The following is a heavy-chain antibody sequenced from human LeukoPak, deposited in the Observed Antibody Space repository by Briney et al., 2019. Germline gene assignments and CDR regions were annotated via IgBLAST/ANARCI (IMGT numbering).Heavy chain of an antibody. CDR1: GYTFTSYG. D-gene: IGHD3-10*01. J-gene: IGHJ4*02. CDR3: ARGRPIINLLWFRELYRDY. Sequence: ASVKVSCKASGYTFTSYGISWVRQAPGQGLEWMGWISAYNGNTNYAQKLQGRVTMTTDTSTSTAYMELRSLGSDDTAVYYCARGRPIINLLWFRELYRDYWGQGTLVTVSS. V-gene: IGHV1-18*01. CDR2: ISAYNGNT.